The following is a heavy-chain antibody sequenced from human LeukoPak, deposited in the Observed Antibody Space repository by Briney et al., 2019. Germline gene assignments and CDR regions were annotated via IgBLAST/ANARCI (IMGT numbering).Heavy chain of an antibody. CDR1: GFTFSHYG. CDR2: ISYDGSNK. J-gene: IGHJ4*02. V-gene: IGHV3-30*18. D-gene: IGHD2-21*02. Sequence: GGSLRLSCAASGFTFSHYGMHWVRQAPGKGLEWVAVISYDGSNKYYADSVKGRFTISRDNSKNTLYLQMNSLRAEDTAVYYCAKDPSDFCGGDCYMGYWGQGTLVTVSS. CDR3: AKDPSDFCGGDCYMGY.